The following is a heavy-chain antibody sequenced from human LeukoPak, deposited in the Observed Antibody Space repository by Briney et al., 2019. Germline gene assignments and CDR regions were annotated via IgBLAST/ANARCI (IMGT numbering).Heavy chain of an antibody. CDR1: GGSISSSSYY. CDR3: ARDHGGGSGSYEDY. D-gene: IGHD3-10*01. V-gene: IGHV4-39*07. Sequence: SETLSLTCTVSGGSISSSSYYWGWIRQPPGKGLEWIGSIYYSGSTYYNPSLKSRVTISVDTSKNQFSLKLSSVTAADTAVYYCARDHGGGSGSYEDYWGQGTLVTVSS. CDR2: IYYSGST. J-gene: IGHJ4*02.